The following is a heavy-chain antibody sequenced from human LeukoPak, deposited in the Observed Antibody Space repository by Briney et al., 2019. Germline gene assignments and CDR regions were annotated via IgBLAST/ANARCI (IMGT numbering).Heavy chain of an antibody. J-gene: IGHJ6*02. CDR2: INPNSGGT. V-gene: IGHV1-2*02. CDR3: ARDKSYSGSYYYHYGMDV. CDR1: GYTFTGYY. D-gene: IGHD1-26*01. Sequence: VASVKVSCKASGYTFTGYYMHWVRHAPGQGLEWMGWINPNSGGTNYAQKFQGRVTMTRDTSISTAYMELSRLRSDDTAVYYCARDKSYSGSYYYHYGMDVWGQGTTVTVSS.